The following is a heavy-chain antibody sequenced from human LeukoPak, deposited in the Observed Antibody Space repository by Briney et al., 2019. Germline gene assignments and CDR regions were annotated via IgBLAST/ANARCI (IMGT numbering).Heavy chain of an antibody. J-gene: IGHJ3*02. CDR1: GYTFNSSY. CDR3: ATDLARREFAFDI. D-gene: IGHD2/OR15-2a*01. CDR2: INPSDDST. Sequence: ASVKVSCKASGYTFNSSYMHWVRQAPGQGLEWMGIINPSDDSTRYAQKFQGRVTMTKDTSTNTVYMHLSSLSSDDTAVYYCATDLARREFAFDIWGQGTMVTVSS. V-gene: IGHV1-46*02.